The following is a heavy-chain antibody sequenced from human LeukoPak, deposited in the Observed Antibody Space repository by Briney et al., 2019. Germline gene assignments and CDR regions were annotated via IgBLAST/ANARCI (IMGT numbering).Heavy chain of an antibody. CDR1: GGTFSNYA. CDR3: LRRQALRGRHRAFDP. V-gene: IGHV1-69*05. D-gene: IGHD6-25*01. Sequence: SVKVSCKASGGTFSNYAISWVRQAPGQGLEWLGGIIPMFGTAKYAQKFQGRVTITTDESTTTAYMELISLRFEDTAVYYCLRRQALRGRHRAFDPWGKGTLVTVTS. CDR2: IIPMFGTA. J-gene: IGHJ5*02.